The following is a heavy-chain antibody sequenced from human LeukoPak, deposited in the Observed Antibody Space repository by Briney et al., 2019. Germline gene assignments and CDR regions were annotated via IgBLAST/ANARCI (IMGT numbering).Heavy chain of an antibody. Sequence: SVKVSCKASGYTFSSYGISWVRQAPGQGLEWMGRIIPILGIANYAQKFQGRVTITADKSTSTAYMELSSLRSEDTAVYYCARDRYSSSWTIDYWGQGTLVTVSS. V-gene: IGHV1-69*04. CDR2: IIPILGIA. J-gene: IGHJ4*02. CDR1: GYTFSSYG. D-gene: IGHD6-13*01. CDR3: ARDRYSSSWTIDY.